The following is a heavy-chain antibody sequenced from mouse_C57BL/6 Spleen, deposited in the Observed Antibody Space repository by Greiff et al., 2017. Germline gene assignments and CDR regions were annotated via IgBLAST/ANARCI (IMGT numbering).Heavy chain of an antibody. V-gene: IGHV5-17*01. D-gene: IGHD3-2*02. CDR2: ISSGSSTI. Sequence: VQLKESGGGLVKPGGSLKLSCAASGFTFSDYGMHWVRQAPEKGLEWVAYISSGSSTIYYADTVKGRFTISRDNAKNTLFLQMTSLRSEDTAMYDCARMTAQAFAYWGQGTLVTVSA. J-gene: IGHJ3*01. CDR3: ARMTAQAFAY. CDR1: GFTFSDYG.